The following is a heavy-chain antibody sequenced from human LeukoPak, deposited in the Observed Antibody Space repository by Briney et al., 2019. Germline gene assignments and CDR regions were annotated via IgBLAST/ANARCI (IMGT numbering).Heavy chain of an antibody. CDR3: ARQYSSSSGDFDY. CDR1: GYSFTSYW. V-gene: IGHV5-51*01. D-gene: IGHD6-6*01. J-gene: IGHJ4*02. Sequence: GESLKISCKGSGYSFTSYWIGWVRQMPGKGLEWMGIIYSGDSDTRYSPSFQGQVTISADKSISTAYLQWSSLKASDTAMYYCARQYSSSSGDFDYWGQGTLVTVSS. CDR2: IYSGDSDT.